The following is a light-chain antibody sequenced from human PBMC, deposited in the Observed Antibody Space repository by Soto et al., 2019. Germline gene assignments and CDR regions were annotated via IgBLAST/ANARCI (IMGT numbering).Light chain of an antibody. J-gene: IGKJ1*01. CDR1: QGIRTD. V-gene: IGKV1-6*01. CDR2: GAS. CDR3: LQDFSYPRT. Sequence: VQLTQSPSSLSASVGYRGSITCRSSQGIRTDLGWYQQSPGKAPKVLIVGASTLQSGVPSRFSGSGSGTDFTLTISSLQHEDSATYYCLQDFSYPRTFGQGTKVDIK.